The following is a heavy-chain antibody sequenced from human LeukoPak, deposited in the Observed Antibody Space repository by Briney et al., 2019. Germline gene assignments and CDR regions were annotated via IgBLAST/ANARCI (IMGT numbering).Heavy chain of an antibody. D-gene: IGHD6-6*01. J-gene: IGHJ3*02. CDR3: AMSIGMDADDAFDI. CDR2: IYTSGST. CDR1: GGSISSGNYY. V-gene: IGHV4-61*02. Sequence: SETLSLTCSVSGGSISSGNYYWSWIRQPAGKGLEWIGRIYTSGSTNYNPSLKRRLTMSVDTSKNQFSLKLSSVTAADTAVYYCAMSIGMDADDAFDIWGPGTLVTVSS.